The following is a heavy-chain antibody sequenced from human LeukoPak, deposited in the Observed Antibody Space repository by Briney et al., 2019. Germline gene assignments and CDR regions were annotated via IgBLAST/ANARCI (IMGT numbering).Heavy chain of an antibody. CDR2: IIPIFGTA. CDR3: ARAMGIAAAGTFDY. D-gene: IGHD6-13*01. V-gene: IGHV1-69*06. CDR1: GGTFSSYA. Sequence: SVKVSCKASGGTFSSYAISWVRQAPGQGLEWMGGIIPIFGTANYAQKCQGRVTITADKSTSTAYMELSSLRSEDTAVYYCARAMGIAAAGTFDYWGQGTLVTVSS. J-gene: IGHJ4*02.